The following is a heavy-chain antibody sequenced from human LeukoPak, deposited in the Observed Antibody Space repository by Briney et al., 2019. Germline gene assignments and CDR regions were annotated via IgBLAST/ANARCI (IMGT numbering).Heavy chain of an antibody. CDR2: IYSGGST. J-gene: IGHJ5*02. Sequence: GGSLRLSCVASGFTFSESWMTWVRQAPGKGLEWVSVIYSGGSTYYADSAKGRFTISRDNSKNTLYLQMNSLRAEDTAVYYCARGHYYGSGSYYNAGFDPWGQGTLVTVSS. CDR3: ARGHYYGSGSYYNAGFDP. D-gene: IGHD3-10*01. CDR1: GFTFSESW. V-gene: IGHV3-53*01.